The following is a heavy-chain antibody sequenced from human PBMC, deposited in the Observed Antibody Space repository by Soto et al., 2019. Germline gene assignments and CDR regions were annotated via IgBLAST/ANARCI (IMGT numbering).Heavy chain of an antibody. CDR1: GFTFSSYA. J-gene: IGHJ4*02. CDR3: ARGGGGGLLAVFDY. CDR2: ISNDGSNQ. V-gene: IGHV3-30-3*01. Sequence: QVQLVESGGGVVQPGRSLRLSCAASGFTFSSYAMHWVRQAPGKGLEWVAVISNDGSNQYYADSVKGRLTISRDNSKNTRYVQMNSLRVEDTAVFDCARGGGGGLLAVFDYWGQGTLVTVSS. D-gene: IGHD3-16*01.